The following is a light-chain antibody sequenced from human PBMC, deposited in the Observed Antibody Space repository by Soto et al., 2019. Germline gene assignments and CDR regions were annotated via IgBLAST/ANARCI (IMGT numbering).Light chain of an antibody. J-gene: IGKJ4*01. CDR1: QSISPW. V-gene: IGKV1-5*03. CDR3: QQYNTFPLT. CDR2: KAS. Sequence: DIQMTQSPSTLSASVGDSVTITCRASQSISPWLAWYQQKPGKAPTLLIYKASSLEGGVPSRFSGSGSGTDFNIPIRSLQPDDFATYYCQQYNTFPLTFAGGTTVEIK.